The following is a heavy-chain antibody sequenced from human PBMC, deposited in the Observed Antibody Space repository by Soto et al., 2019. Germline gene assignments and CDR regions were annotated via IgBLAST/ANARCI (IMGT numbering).Heavy chain of an antibody. V-gene: IGHV1-8*01. CDR2: MNPYSGNT. Sequence: ASVKVSCKASGYTFNNYEIHWVRQATGQGLEWMGWMNPYSGNTGYAQKFQGRVSFTRDTSIGTAYMELSSLKSEDTAVYYCARRQERSGPHYFDYWGQGSLVTVSS. CDR3: ARRQERSGPHYFDY. D-gene: IGHD6-25*01. J-gene: IGHJ4*02. CDR1: GYTFNNYE.